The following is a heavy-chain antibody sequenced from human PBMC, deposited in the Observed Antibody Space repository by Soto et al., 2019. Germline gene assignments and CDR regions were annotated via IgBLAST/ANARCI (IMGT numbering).Heavy chain of an antibody. J-gene: IGHJ6*02. D-gene: IGHD3-3*01. Sequence: GGSLRLSCAASGFTFSSYGMHWVRQAPGKGLEWVAVIWYDGSNEYYADSVKGRFTISRDNSKNTLYLQMNSLRAEDTAVYYCARESQRFTIFRVVTLDYYYHGMGVWGQGTTVPVSS. CDR3: ARESQRFTIFRVVTLDYYYHGMGV. CDR2: IWYDGSNE. CDR1: GFTFSSYG. V-gene: IGHV3-33*01.